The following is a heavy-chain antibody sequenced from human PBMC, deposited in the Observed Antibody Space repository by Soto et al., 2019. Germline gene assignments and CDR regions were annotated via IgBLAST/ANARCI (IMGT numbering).Heavy chain of an antibody. Sequence: SETLSLTCAVYGGSFSGYYWSWIRQPPGKGLEWIGEINHSGSTNYNPSLKSRVTISVDTSKNQFSLKLSSVTAADTAVYYCARGHHRVETYYYDSSGPNGYYYGMDVWGQGTTVTVSS. CDR2: INHSGST. CDR1: GGSFSGYY. D-gene: IGHD3-22*01. CDR3: ARGHHRVETYYYDSSGPNGYYYGMDV. J-gene: IGHJ6*02. V-gene: IGHV4-34*01.